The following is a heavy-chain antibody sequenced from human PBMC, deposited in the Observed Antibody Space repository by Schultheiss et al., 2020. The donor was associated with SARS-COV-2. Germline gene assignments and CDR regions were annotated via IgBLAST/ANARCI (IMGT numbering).Heavy chain of an antibody. CDR1: GFTFSSYD. J-gene: IGHJ2*01. V-gene: IGHV3-13*04. Sequence: GESMKISCAASGFTFSSYDMHWVRQATGKGLEWVSAIGTAGDTYYQGSVKGRFTISRDNSKNTLYLQMNSLRAEDTAVYYCARDATLEWLFADPIVDWYFDLWGRGTLVTVSS. CDR2: IGTAGDT. D-gene: IGHD3-3*01. CDR3: ARDATLEWLFADPIVDWYFDL.